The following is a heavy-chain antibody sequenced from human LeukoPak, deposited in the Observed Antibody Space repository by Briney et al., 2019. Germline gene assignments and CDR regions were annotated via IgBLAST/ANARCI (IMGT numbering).Heavy chain of an antibody. CDR1: GFTFSSYW. J-gene: IGHJ4*02. V-gene: IGHV3-48*04. CDR2: ISSSDSTI. CDR3: ARDKYSGSYYFDY. Sequence: GGSLRLSCAASGFTFSSYWMSWVRQAPGKGLEWVSYISSSDSTIYYADSVKGRFTISRDNAKNSLYLQMNNLRAEDTAIYFCARDKYSGSYYFDYWGQGTLVTVSS. D-gene: IGHD1-26*01.